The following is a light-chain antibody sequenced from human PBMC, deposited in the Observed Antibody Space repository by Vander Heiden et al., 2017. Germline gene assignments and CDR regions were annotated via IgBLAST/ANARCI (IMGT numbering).Light chain of an antibody. CDR1: QSVSSN. J-gene: IGKJ4*01. CDR3: QQYNNWPPT. CDR2: GAS. V-gene: IGKV3-15*01. Sequence: EIEMTQSPATLSVSRGERATLSCRASQSVSSNLAWYQQKPGQAPRLLIYGASTRATGIPARFSGSGSGTEFTLTISSLQSEDFAVYYCQQYNNWPPTFGGGTKVEIK.